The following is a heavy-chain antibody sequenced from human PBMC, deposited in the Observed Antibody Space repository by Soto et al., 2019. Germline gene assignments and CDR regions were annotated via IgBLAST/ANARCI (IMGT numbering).Heavy chain of an antibody. CDR3: ARVSGWWLHKPARNYGMDV. CDR1: AGSVSGFY. CDR2: INHSGST. Sequence: SETLSLTCTVSAGSVSGFYWGWIRHAPGKGLEWIGEINHSGSTNYNPSLKSRVTISVDTSKNQFSLELSSVTAADTAVYYCARVSGWWLHKPARNYGMDVWGQGTTVTVSS. V-gene: IGHV4-34*01. J-gene: IGHJ6*02. D-gene: IGHD5-12*01.